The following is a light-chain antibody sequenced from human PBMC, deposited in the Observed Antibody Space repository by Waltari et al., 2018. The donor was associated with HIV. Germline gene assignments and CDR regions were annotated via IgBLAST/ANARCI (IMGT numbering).Light chain of an antibody. CDR3: QQFNSYPYT. V-gene: IGKV1-5*03. J-gene: IGKJ2*01. Sequence: DIQMTQTPSTMSASVVESVTITCRASQSISSWLAWYQHKPGKAPKLLIYKASTLESGVPSRFSGSGSGTEFTLTISSLQPYDFATYYCQQFNSYPYTFGQGTKLEIK. CDR2: KAS. CDR1: QSISSW.